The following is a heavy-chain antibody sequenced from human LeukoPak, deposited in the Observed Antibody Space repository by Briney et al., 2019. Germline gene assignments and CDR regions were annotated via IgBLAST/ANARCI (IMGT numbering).Heavy chain of an antibody. CDR1: GYTFTSYY. CDR2: INPSGGST. CDR3: ARGSDYDILTGYYWAPPSYYFDY. D-gene: IGHD3-9*01. J-gene: IGHJ4*02. Sequence: AASVKVSCKASGYTFTSYYMHWVRQAPGQGLEWMGIINPSGGSTSYAQKFQGRVTMTRDTSTSTVYMELSSLRSEGTAVYYCARGSDYDILTGYYWAPPSYYFDYWGQGTLVTVSP. V-gene: IGHV1-46*03.